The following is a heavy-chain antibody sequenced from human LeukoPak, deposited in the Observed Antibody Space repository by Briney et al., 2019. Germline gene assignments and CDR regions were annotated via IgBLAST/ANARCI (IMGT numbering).Heavy chain of an antibody. CDR3: ATLRTSGWYFDY. Sequence: SETLSLTCTVSGGSISNISYYWGWIRQTPGKGLEWIGSIYYSGATNYSPSLKSRLTISVDTSKNHFSLKLSSVTAADAAVYYCATLRTSGWYFDYWGQGTLVTVSS. V-gene: IGHV4-39*02. CDR1: GGSISNISYY. D-gene: IGHD6-19*01. CDR2: IYYSGAT. J-gene: IGHJ4*02.